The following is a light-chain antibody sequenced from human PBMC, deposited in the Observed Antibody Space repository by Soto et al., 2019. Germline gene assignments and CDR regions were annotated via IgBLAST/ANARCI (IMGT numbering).Light chain of an antibody. J-gene: IGKJ1*01. CDR2: KAA. V-gene: IGKV1-5*03. CDR1: DNIAPW. CDR3: QHYNSFSRT. Sequence: DIQMTQSPSTLSASFGDRVAITCRASDNIAPWVEWYQQKPGKAPKLLIYKAANLADEVPSRFAGSGSGTDFTLTITRLQPDDFETYYCQHYNSFSRTFGQGTKVDIK.